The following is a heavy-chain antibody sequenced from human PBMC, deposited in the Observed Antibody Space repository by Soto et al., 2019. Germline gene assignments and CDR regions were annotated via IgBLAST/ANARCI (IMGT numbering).Heavy chain of an antibody. Sequence: SVKVSCKASGGTFSSYTISWVRQAPGQGLEWMGRIIPILGIANYAQKFQGRVTITADKSTSTAYMELSSLRSEDAAVYYCASSSSTYYGMDVWGQGTTVTVSS. CDR1: GGTFSSYT. CDR2: IIPILGIA. V-gene: IGHV1-69*02. J-gene: IGHJ6*02. CDR3: ASSSSTYYGMDV.